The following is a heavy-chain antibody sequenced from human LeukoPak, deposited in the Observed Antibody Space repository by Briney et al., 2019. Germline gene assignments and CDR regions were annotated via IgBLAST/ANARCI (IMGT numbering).Heavy chain of an antibody. J-gene: IGHJ4*02. Sequence: AGSLRLSCAASGFTFSSYWMSWVRQAPGKGLEWVANIKQDGSEKYYVDSVKGRFTISRDNAKNSLYLQMNSLRAEDTAVYYCARDGYDSSGYRDYYFDYWGQGTLVTVSS. CDR2: IKQDGSEK. D-gene: IGHD3-22*01. CDR3: ARDGYDSSGYRDYYFDY. CDR1: GFTFSSYW. V-gene: IGHV3-7*01.